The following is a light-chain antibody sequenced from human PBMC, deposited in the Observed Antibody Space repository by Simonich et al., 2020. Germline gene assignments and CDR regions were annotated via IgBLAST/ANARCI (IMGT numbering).Light chain of an antibody. CDR3: QSYDSSLSGWV. Sequence: QSVLTQPPSVSGAPGQRVPISCTGSRSNIGAGYDVHWYQQLPGTAPKLLIYGNSKRPAGVPDRFSGSKSGTSASLAITGLQAEDEADYYCQSYDSSLSGWVFGGGTKLTVL. CDR1: RSNIGAGYD. J-gene: IGLJ3*02. CDR2: GNS. V-gene: IGLV1-40*01.